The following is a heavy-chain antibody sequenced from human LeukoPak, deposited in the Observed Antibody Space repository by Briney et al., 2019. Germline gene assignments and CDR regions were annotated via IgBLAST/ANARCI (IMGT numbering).Heavy chain of an antibody. CDR3: ARGNYYDSSGYPPGVFSWFDP. CDR1: GYTFTSYG. CDR2: ISAYNGNT. V-gene: IGHV1-18*01. J-gene: IGHJ5*02. D-gene: IGHD3-22*01. Sequence: GASVKVSCKASGYTFTSYGISWVRQAPGQGLEWMGWISAYNGNTNYAQKLQGRVTMTTDTSTSTAYMELRSLRSDDTAVYYCARGNYYDSSGYPPGVFSWFDPWGQGTLVTVSS.